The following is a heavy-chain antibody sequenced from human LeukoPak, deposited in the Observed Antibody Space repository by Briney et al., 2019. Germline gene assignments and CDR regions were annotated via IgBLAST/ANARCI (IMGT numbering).Heavy chain of an antibody. V-gene: IGHV1-2*02. CDR1: GYTFTGYY. J-gene: IGHJ5*02. CDR3: ARDRGLHNNWFDP. D-gene: IGHD4-11*01. Sequence: GASVKVSCKASGYTFTGYYMHWVRQAPGQGLEWMGWINPNSGGTNYAQKFQGRVTMTRDTSISTAYMELSRLRSDDTAVYYCARDRGLHNNWFDPWGQGTLVTVSS. CDR2: INPNSGGT.